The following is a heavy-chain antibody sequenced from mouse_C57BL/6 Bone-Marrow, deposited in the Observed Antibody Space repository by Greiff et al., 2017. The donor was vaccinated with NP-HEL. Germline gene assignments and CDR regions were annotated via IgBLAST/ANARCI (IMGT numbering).Heavy chain of an antibody. J-gene: IGHJ3*01. D-gene: IGHD4-1*01. CDR3: ARFRLGQGFAY. CDR1: GYTFTSYW. V-gene: IGHV1-61*01. Sequence: VQLQQPGAELVRPGSSVKLSCKASGYTFTSYWMDWVKQRPGQGLEWIGNIYPSDSETHYNQKFKDKATLTVDKSSSTAYMQLSSLTSEDSAVYYCARFRLGQGFAYWGQGTLVTVSA. CDR2: IYPSDSET.